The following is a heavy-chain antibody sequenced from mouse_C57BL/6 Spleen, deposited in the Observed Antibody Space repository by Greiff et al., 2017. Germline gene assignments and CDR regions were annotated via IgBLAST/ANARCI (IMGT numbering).Heavy chain of an antibody. CDR1: GFTFSDYG. D-gene: IGHD5-1*01. V-gene: IGHV5-17*01. Sequence: EVMLVESGGGLVKPGGSLKLSCAASGFTFSDYGMHWVRQAPEKGLEWVAYISSGSSTIYYADTVKGRFTISRDNARNTLFLQMTSLRSEDTARYYCASPYPGYYAMDYWGQGTSVTVSS. CDR2: ISSGSSTI. J-gene: IGHJ4*01. CDR3: ASPYPGYYAMDY.